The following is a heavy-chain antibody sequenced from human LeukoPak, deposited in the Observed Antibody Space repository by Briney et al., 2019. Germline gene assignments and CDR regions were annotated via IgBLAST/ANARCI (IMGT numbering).Heavy chain of an antibody. Sequence: GGSLRLSCTASKFTFMNYAMHWVRQAPGKGLLWVSHINSDGSITSYADSVKGRFTISRDNAKNTLYLQMNSLRAEDTAVYYCARDAVDTANAVWGQGTTVTVSS. J-gene: IGHJ6*02. D-gene: IGHD5-18*01. CDR1: KFTFMNYA. V-gene: IGHV3-74*01. CDR3: ARDAVDTANAV. CDR2: INSDGSIT.